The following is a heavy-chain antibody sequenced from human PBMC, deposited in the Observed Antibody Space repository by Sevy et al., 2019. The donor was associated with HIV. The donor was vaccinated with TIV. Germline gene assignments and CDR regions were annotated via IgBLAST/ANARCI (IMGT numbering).Heavy chain of an antibody. CDR1: GGSVSSGSYY. V-gene: IGHV4-61*01. CDR3: ARDTKGYFDY. J-gene: IGHJ4*02. Sequence: TLSLTCTVSGGSVSSGSYYWSWIRQPPGKGLEWIGYIYYSGSTNYNPSLKSRVTISVDTSKNQFSLKLSSVTAADTAVYYCARDTKGYFDYWGQGTLVTVSS. CDR2: IYYSGST.